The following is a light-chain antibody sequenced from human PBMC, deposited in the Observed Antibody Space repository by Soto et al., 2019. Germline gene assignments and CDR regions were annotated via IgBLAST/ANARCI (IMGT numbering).Light chain of an antibody. V-gene: IGKV3-11*01. J-gene: IGKJ1*01. CDR3: EQRINGPPWT. CDR1: QSVSSY. Sequence: EIVLTQSPATLSLSPGERATLSCRASQSVSSYLAWYQQKPGQAPRRLIYDASNRATGIPARFSGSGSATDFTLTISSLEPEDFSVYYCEQRINGPPWTFGQGTKVEIK. CDR2: DAS.